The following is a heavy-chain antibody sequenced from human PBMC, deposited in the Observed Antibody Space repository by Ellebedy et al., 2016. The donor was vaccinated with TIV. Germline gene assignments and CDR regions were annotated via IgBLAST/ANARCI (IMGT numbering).Heavy chain of an antibody. CDR2: IYQDGSDQ. J-gene: IGHJ5*02. CDR1: GFSFRSYW. V-gene: IGHV3-7*01. D-gene: IGHD4-17*01. Sequence: GESLKISCAASGFSFRSYWMGWVRQAPGKGLEWVANIYQDGSDQYYVESVKGRFTISRDNANKSLFLQMNSLRVEDTAVYYCARRGSYGDYAVQVNSWFDAWGQGTLVTVPS. CDR3: ARRGSYGDYAVQVNSWFDA.